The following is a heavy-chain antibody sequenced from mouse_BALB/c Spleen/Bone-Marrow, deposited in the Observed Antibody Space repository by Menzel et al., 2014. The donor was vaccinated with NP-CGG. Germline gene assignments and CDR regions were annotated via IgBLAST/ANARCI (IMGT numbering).Heavy chain of an antibody. V-gene: IGHV3-2*02. CDR2: ISYSGST. J-gene: IGHJ4*01. CDR3: ARSDYYDNENAMDY. D-gene: IGHD2-4*01. Sequence: DVKLVESGPGLVKPSQSLSLTCTVTGYSITSDYAWNWIRPFPGNKLEWMGYISYSGSTSYNPSLKSRISITRDTSKNQFFLQLNSVTTEDTATYYRARSDYYDNENAMDYWGQGTSVTVSS. CDR1: GYSITSDYA.